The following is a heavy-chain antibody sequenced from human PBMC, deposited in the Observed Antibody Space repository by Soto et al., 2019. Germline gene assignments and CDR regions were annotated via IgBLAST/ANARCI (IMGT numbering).Heavy chain of an antibody. D-gene: IGHD2-2*01. CDR3: AREGHCRSTCLDY. Sequence: EVQLVESGGGLVQPGGSLRLSCAASGFTVSSNYMSWVRQAPGKGLEWVSVIYSGGSTYYADSVKGRFTISRDNSKNTLYLQMNSLRAEDTAVYYCAREGHCRSTCLDYWGQGTLVTVSS. CDR1: GFTVSSNY. V-gene: IGHV3-66*01. CDR2: IYSGGST. J-gene: IGHJ4*02.